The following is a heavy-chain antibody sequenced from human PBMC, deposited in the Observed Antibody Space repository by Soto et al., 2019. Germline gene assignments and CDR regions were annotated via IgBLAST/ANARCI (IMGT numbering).Heavy chain of an antibody. J-gene: IGHJ3*02. Sequence: GGSLRLSCSASGFTFSSYAMHWVRQAPGKGLEYVSAISSNGGRTYYADSVKGRFTISRDNSKNTLYLQMSSLRAEDTAVYYCVKDPFGTGRLTHDAFDIWGQGTMVTVSS. CDR2: ISSNGGRT. CDR1: GFTFSSYA. V-gene: IGHV3-64D*06. D-gene: IGHD2-8*02. CDR3: VKDPFGTGRLTHDAFDI.